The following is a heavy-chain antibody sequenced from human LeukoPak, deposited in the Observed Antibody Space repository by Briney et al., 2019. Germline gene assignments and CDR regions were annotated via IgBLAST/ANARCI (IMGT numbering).Heavy chain of an antibody. CDR2: IYSGGST. V-gene: IGHV3-53*01. D-gene: IGHD1-26*01. Sequence: GGSLRLSCAASGFTFSSYWMSWVRQAPGKGLEWVSVIYSGGSTYYADSVKGRFTISRDNSKNTLYLQMNSLRAEDTAVYYCARDLFIVGASDYWGQGTLVTVSS. J-gene: IGHJ4*02. CDR1: GFTFSSYW. CDR3: ARDLFIVGASDY.